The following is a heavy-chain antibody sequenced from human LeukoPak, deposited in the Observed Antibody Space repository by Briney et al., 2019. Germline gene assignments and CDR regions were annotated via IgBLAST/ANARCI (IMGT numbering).Heavy chain of an antibody. D-gene: IGHD3-10*01. Sequence: GGSLRLSCAASGFTFSSYSMNWVRQAPGKGLEWAANIDQDGSDKYYVDSVKGRFTISRDNAKKSLYLQMNSLRAEDTAIYYCAWYGVTHGLDVWGQGTAVTVSS. CDR2: IDQDGSDK. CDR3: AWYGVTHGLDV. J-gene: IGHJ6*02. CDR1: GFTFSSYS. V-gene: IGHV3-7*01.